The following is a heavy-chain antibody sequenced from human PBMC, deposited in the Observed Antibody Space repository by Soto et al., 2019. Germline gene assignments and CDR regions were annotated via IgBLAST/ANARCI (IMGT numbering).Heavy chain of an antibody. CDR3: ARGGRSAYYYYMGV. CDR1: GGSISTYY. J-gene: IGHJ6*03. Sequence: QVQLQESGPGLVKPSETLSLTCTVSGGSISTYYWSWVRQPPGKGLEWIGYVYYSGSTNYNPSLKSRVTISVDTSKNQFSRKLTSVTAADTAMYYCARGGRSAYYYYMGVWGQGTTVTVSS. V-gene: IGHV4-59*01. CDR2: VYYSGST.